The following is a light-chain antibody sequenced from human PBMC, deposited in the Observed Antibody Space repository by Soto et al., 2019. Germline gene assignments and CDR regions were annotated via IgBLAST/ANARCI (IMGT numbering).Light chain of an antibody. CDR2: LNSDGSH. J-gene: IGLJ2*01. V-gene: IGLV4-69*01. CDR3: QTWGTGLYVV. CDR1: SGHSNYA. Sequence: QLVLTQSPSASASLGASVKLTCTLSSGHSNYAIAWHQQQPEKGPRYLMKLNSDGSHSKGDGVPDRFSGSSSGAARYLTISRLQSEDEADYYCQTWGTGLYVVFGGGTKLTVL.